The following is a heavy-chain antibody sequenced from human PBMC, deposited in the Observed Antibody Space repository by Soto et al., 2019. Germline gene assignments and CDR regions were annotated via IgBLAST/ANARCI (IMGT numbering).Heavy chain of an antibody. CDR3: ARGRPNPKAYCGGDCRRGAFDY. CDR1: GGSFSGYY. V-gene: IGHV4-34*01. J-gene: IGHJ4*02. D-gene: IGHD2-21*02. Sequence: SETLSLTCAVYGGSFSGYYWSWIRQPPGKGLEWIGEINHSGSTNYNPSLKSRVTISVDTSKNQFSLKLSSVTAADTAVYYCARGRPNPKAYCGGDCRRGAFDYWGQGTLVTVSS. CDR2: INHSGST.